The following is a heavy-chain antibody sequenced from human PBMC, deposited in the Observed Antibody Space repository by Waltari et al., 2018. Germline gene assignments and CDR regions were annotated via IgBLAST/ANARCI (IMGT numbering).Heavy chain of an antibody. CDR3: ARDREYYYGSGSSSYWYFDL. CDR1: GGSVSSHY. V-gene: IGHV4-59*02. D-gene: IGHD3-10*01. CDR2: IYYSGST. J-gene: IGHJ2*01. Sequence: QVQLQESGPGLVKPSETLSLTCTVSGGSVSSHYCSWLRQPPGKGLEWIGYIYYSGSTNYNPSLKSRVTISVDTSKNQFSLKLSSVTAADTAVYYCARDREYYYGSGSSSYWYFDLWGRGTLVTVSS.